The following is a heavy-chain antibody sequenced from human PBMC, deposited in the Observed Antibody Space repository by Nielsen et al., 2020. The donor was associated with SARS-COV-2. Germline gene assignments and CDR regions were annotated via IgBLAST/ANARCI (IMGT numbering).Heavy chain of an antibody. D-gene: IGHD3-3*01. CDR3: ARDHKGLRFLEWLLYLDY. J-gene: IGHJ4*02. CDR1: GYTFTNNY. V-gene: IGHV1-46*01. Sequence: ASVKVSCKASGYTFTNNYLHWVRQAPGQGLEWMGIINPSGGSTSYAQKFQGRVTMTRDTSTSTVYMELSSLRSEDTAVYYCARDHKGLRFLEWLLYLDYWGQGTLVTVSS. CDR2: INPSGGST.